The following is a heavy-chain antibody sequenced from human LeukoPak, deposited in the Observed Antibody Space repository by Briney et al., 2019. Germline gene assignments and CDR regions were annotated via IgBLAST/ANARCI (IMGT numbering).Heavy chain of an antibody. J-gene: IGHJ4*02. CDR2: ISAYSGNT. D-gene: IGHD3-16*02. V-gene: IGHV1-18*01. CDR3: ARVGYDYVWGSYRPPSYFDY. CDR1: GYTFTSYG. Sequence: ASVKVSCKASGYTFTSYGISWVRQAPGQGLEWMGWISAYSGNTNYAQKLQGRVTMTTDTSTSTAYMELRSLRSDDTAVYYCARVGYDYVWGSYRPPSYFDYWGQGTLVTVSS.